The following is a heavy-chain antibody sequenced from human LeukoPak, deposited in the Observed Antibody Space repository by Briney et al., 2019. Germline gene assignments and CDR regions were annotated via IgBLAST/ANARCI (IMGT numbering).Heavy chain of an antibody. CDR2: IDPNTGDT. Sequence: ASVTVSCTASGYTFTNYYMHWVRQAPGQGLEWMGWIDPNTGDTNYSQNIQGRATMTRDTSINTAYMEFTSLGSDDTAVYYCARGRTMDGSTPPFEIWGQGTMVTVSS. CDR1: GYTFTNYY. D-gene: IGHD4/OR15-4a*01. CDR3: ARGRTMDGSTPPFEI. J-gene: IGHJ3*02. V-gene: IGHV1-2*02.